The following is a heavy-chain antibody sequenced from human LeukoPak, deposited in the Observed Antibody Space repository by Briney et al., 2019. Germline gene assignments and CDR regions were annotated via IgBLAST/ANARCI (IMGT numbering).Heavy chain of an antibody. CDR3: AKEGDYDILTGYPRGIDY. Sequence: SQTLSLTCAISGDSVSSNSAAWNWIRQSPSRGLEWLGRTYYRSKWYNDYAVSVKSRITINPDTSRNQFSLQLNSVTPEDTAVYYCAKEGDYDILTGYPRGIDYWGQGTLVTVSS. CDR1: GDSVSSNSAA. V-gene: IGHV6-1*01. J-gene: IGHJ4*02. D-gene: IGHD3-9*01. CDR2: TYYRSKWYN.